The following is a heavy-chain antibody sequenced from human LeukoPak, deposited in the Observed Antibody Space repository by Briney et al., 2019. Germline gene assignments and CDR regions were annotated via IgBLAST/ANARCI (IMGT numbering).Heavy chain of an antibody. J-gene: IGHJ3*02. Sequence: GGSLRLSCAASGFTVSSNYMSWVRQAPGKGLEWVAVIYSGGSTYYAESVKGRFTISRDNSKNTLYFQMNSLRAEDTAVYYCARDAEGIDAFDIWGQGTMVTVSS. CDR2: IYSGGST. CDR1: GFTVSSNY. CDR3: ARDAEGIDAFDI. V-gene: IGHV3-66*01.